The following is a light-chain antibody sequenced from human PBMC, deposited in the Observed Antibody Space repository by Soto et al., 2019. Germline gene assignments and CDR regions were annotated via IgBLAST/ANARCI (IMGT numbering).Light chain of an antibody. J-gene: IGKJ5*01. Sequence: DVVMTQSPLSRPVTLGQPGSISCRSNQRLVHSDGIAYFSWFQQRPGRSPRXIIYKVSNRDSGVPARFIGSGSGTDCALKISRVEAEDVGVYYCMQGTHWPITFGQGTRLEIK. CDR2: KVS. CDR1: QRLVHSDGIAY. V-gene: IGKV2-30*02. CDR3: MQGTHWPIT.